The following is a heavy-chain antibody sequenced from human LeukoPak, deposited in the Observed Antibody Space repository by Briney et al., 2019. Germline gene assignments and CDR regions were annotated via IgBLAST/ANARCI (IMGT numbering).Heavy chain of an antibody. J-gene: IGHJ4*02. CDR3: AKNGGSQCYSHLDS. Sequence: SRGSLRLSCAASGFTFSSYAMSWVRQAPGKGLEWVSGTSGSGGSTYYAGSVKGRFTISRDNSKNTLYLQMNSLRVEDTAVYYCAKNGGSQCYSHLDSWGQGTLVTVSS. D-gene: IGHD2-15*01. V-gene: IGHV3-23*01. CDR2: TSGSGGST. CDR1: GFTFSSYA.